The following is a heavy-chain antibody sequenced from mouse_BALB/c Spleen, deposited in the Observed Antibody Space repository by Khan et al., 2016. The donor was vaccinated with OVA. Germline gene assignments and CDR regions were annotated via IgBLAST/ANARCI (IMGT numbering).Heavy chain of an antibody. CDR3: ARGGYGGCAY. J-gene: IGHJ3*01. D-gene: IGHD2-2*01. V-gene: IGHV1-9*01. Sequence: QVQLQQSGGDLMKPGASVKISCKATGYTFSSYWTEWVKQRPGHGLEGIGQIFPGSVSTTYNEKFKGKATFTADTSSNTAYIQLSSLTSEDSAVYYCARGGYGGCAYWGQGTLVTVSA. CDR1: GYTFSSYW. CDR2: IFPGSVST.